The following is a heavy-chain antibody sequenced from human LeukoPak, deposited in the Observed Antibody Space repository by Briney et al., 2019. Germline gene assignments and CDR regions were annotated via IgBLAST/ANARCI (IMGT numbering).Heavy chain of an antibody. CDR2: IYDSGST. J-gene: IGHJ2*01. D-gene: IGHD2-21*01. V-gene: IGHV4-59*08. Sequence: SETLSLTCTVSGGAIRSYYWSWIRQPPGKGLEWIGYIYDSGSTNYRPSLKSRVTLSVDTSKNHFSLKLRSVTAADTAVYYCARSSYWGYFDLWGRGILVTVSS. CDR1: GGAIRSYY. CDR3: ARSSYWGYFDL.